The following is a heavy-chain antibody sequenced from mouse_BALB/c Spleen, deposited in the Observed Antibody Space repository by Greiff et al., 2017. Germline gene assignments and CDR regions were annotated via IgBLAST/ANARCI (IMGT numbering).Heavy chain of an antibody. CDR2: INPSTGYT. CDR1: GYTFTSYW. D-gene: IGHD2-4*01. CDR3: ARKGTMITTLFAY. J-gene: IGHJ3*01. V-gene: IGHV1-7*01. Sequence: VQLQQSGAELAKPGASVKMSCKASGYTFTSYWMHWVKQRPGQGLEWIGYINPSTGYTEYNQKFKDKATSTADKSSSTDYMQLSSLTSEDSAVYYCARKGTMITTLFAYWGQGTLVTVSA.